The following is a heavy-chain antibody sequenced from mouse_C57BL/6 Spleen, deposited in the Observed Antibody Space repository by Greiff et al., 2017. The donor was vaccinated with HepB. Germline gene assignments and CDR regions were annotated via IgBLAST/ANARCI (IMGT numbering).Heavy chain of an antibody. J-gene: IGHJ4*01. CDR2: ISSGGDYI. D-gene: IGHD2-4*01. Sequence: EVQGVESGEGLVKPGGSLKLSCAASGFTFSSYAMSWVRQTPEKRLEWVAYISSGGDYIYYADTVKGRFTISRDNARNTLYLQMSSLKSEDTAMYYCTRDRWDYDDGDGYYYAMDYWGQGTSVTVSS. CDR3: TRDRWDYDDGDGYYYAMDY. V-gene: IGHV5-9-1*02. CDR1: GFTFSSYA.